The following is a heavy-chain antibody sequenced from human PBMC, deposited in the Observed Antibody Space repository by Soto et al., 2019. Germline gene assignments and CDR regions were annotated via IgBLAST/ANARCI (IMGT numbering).Heavy chain of an antibody. CDR1: GFAFSTYT. D-gene: IGHD6-19*01. CDR2: IISSISYI. CDR3: AREFRALAGDPIDY. J-gene: IGHJ4*02. V-gene: IGHV3-21*01. Sequence: GGSLRLSCAASGFAFSTYTINWVRQAPGKGLDWVLSIISSISYIYYADSVKGRFTISRDNAKNSLYLQMNSLRAEDTAVYYCAREFRALAGDPIDYWGQGTLVTVSS.